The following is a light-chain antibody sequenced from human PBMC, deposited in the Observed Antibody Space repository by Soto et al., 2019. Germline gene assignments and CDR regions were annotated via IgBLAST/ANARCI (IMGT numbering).Light chain of an antibody. Sequence: QSALTQPRSVSGSPGQSVTISCTGSSSDVGGYNYVSWHQHHPGKAPKLIIYDVRKRPSGVPNRFSASKFGNTASLTISGLQAEDEADYFCCSYAGTYAVVFGGGTKLTVL. V-gene: IGLV2-11*01. CDR1: SSDVGGYNY. J-gene: IGLJ2*01. CDR2: DVR. CDR3: CSYAGTYAVV.